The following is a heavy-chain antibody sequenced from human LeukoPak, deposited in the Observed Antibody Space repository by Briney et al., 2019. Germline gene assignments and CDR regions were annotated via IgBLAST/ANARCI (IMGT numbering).Heavy chain of an antibody. CDR3: ARGVYDFWSGYRIPYNWFDP. D-gene: IGHD3-3*01. J-gene: IGHJ5*02. CDR2: INPNSGGT. Sequence: GASVKVSCKASGYTFTGYYMHWVRQNPGQGLEWMGWINPNSGGTNYAQKFQGRVTMTRDTSISTAYMELSRLRSDDTAVYYCARGVYDFWSGYRIPYNWFDPWGQGTLVTVSS. CDR1: GYTFTGYY. V-gene: IGHV1-2*02.